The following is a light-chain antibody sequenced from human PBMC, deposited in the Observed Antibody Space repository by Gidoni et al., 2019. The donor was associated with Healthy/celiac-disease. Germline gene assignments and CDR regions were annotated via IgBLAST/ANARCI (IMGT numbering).Light chain of an antibody. CDR2: GAS. CDR1: QSVSSSY. V-gene: IGKV3-20*01. Sequence: EIVLTQSPGTLSLSPGERATLSCRASQSVSSSYLAWYQQRPGHAPRLLIYGASSRATGIPDRFSGSGSGTDFTLTISRLEPEDFAVYYCQQYGSSPFTFGHGTKVDIK. CDR3: QQYGSSPFT. J-gene: IGKJ3*01.